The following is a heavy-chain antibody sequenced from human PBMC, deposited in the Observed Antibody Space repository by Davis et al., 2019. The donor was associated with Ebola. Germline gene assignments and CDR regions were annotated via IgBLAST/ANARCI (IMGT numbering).Heavy chain of an antibody. CDR1: GFTFSSYS. J-gene: IGHJ6*02. CDR3: ARDLLLWFRELLPEYYYYYGMDV. Sequence: GESLKISCAASGFTFSSYSMNWVRQAPGKGLEWVSYISSSSSTIYYADSVKGRFTISRDNAKNSLYLQMNSLRDEDTAVYYCARDLLLWFRELLPEYYYYYGMDVWGQGTTVTVSS. V-gene: IGHV3-48*02. D-gene: IGHD3-10*01. CDR2: ISSSSSTI.